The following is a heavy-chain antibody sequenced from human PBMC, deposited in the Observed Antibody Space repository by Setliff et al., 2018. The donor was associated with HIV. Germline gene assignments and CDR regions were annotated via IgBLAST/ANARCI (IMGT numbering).Heavy chain of an antibody. D-gene: IGHD3-22*01. V-gene: IGHV4-39*01. CDR1: GGSIDNNKYY. CDR2: IYHTGRT. CDR3: ASRIYYYDESRVLREEGFVP. J-gene: IGHJ5*02. Sequence: PSETLSLTCSVSGGSIDNNKYYWTWIRQPPGKGLEWTGSIYHTGRTYYNRSLESRLTISIDTSKNQFSLKLTSVTAAETAMYYCASRIYYYDESRVLREEGFVPWGQGTLVTVS.